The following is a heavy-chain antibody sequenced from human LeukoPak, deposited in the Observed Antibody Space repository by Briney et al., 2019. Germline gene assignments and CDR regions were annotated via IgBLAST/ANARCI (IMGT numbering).Heavy chain of an antibody. CDR3: ARAGWWLRTDVGYYFDY. CDR2: ISAYNGNT. D-gene: IGHD2-15*01. Sequence: ASVRVSCKASGYTFTSYGISWVRQAPGQGLDWMGWISAYNGNTNYAQKLQGRVTMTTDTSTSTAYMELRSLRSDDTAVYYCARAGWWLRTDVGYYFDYWGQGTLVTVSS. CDR1: GYTFTSYG. V-gene: IGHV1-18*01. J-gene: IGHJ4*02.